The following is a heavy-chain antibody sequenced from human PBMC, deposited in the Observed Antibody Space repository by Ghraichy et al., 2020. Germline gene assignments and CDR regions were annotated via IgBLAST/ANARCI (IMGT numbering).Heavy chain of an antibody. D-gene: IGHD5-24*01. CDR3: ARDRRDGYNYGYNWFDP. J-gene: IGHJ5*02. CDR2: IYYSGST. CDR1: GGSVSSGSNY. Sequence: SETLSLTCTVSGGSVSSGSNYWSWIRQPPGKGLEWIGYIYYSGSTNYNPSLKSRATISLDTSKTEFSLKLIAVTAADTAVYYCARDRRDGYNYGYNWFDPWGQGTLVTVSS. V-gene: IGHV4-61*01.